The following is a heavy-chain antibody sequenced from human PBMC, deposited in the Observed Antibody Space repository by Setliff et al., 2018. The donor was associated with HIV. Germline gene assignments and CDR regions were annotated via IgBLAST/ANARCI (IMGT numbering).Heavy chain of an antibody. J-gene: IGHJ3*02. V-gene: IGHV4-31*03. Sequence: PSETLSLTCTVSGGSISSGGHYWSWIRQHPGRGLEWIGYIYYSGNTYYNPSLKSRLTISVDTSKNHFSLELSSVTAADTAVYYCARAFCSSASCYGGGDAFDIWGQGTMVTVSS. D-gene: IGHD2-2*01. CDR1: GGSISSGGHY. CDR2: IYYSGNT. CDR3: ARAFCSSASCYGGGDAFDI.